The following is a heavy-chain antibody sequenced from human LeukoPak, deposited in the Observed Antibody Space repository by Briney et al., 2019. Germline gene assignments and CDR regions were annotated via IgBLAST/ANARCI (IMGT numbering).Heavy chain of an antibody. CDR2: ISAYNGDT. V-gene: IGHV1-18*01. Sequence: ASVKVSCKASGYTFTSHGISWVRQAPGQGLEWMGWISAYNGDTNYAQKLQGRVTMTTDTSTSTAYMELRSLRSDDTAVYYCARVVVGATGLSYWGQGTLVTVSS. CDR1: GYTFTSHG. J-gene: IGHJ4*02. CDR3: ARVVVGATGLSY. D-gene: IGHD1-26*01.